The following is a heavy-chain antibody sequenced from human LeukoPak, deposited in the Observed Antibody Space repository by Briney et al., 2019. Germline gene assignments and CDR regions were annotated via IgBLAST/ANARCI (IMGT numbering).Heavy chain of an antibody. CDR1: GGSISTYY. D-gene: IGHD5-18*01. CDR2: IRHSGST. V-gene: IGHV4-59*08. CDR3: ARHGGYSYGGGYYFDY. J-gene: IGHJ4*02. Sequence: SETLSLTCIVSGGSISTYYWSWIRQPPGKGLEWIGYIRHSGSTNYNPSLKSRVTISVDTSENQFSLKMSSVTAADTAVYYCARHGGYSYGGGYYFDYWGQGTLVTVSS.